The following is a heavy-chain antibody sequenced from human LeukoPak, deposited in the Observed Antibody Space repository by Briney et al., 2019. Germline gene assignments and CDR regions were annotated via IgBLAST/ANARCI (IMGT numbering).Heavy chain of an antibody. D-gene: IGHD4-17*01. CDR1: GFTFNSYA. V-gene: IGHV3-23*01. Sequence: PGTSLRLSCAASGFTFNSYAMSWVRQAPGKGLEWVSVISGSGGSTYYADSVKGRFTISRDNSKNTLYLQMNSLRADDTAVYYCAKEIYGDSTGGRFHHWGQGTLVTVSS. CDR2: ISGSGGST. J-gene: IGHJ1*01. CDR3: AKEIYGDSTGGRFHH.